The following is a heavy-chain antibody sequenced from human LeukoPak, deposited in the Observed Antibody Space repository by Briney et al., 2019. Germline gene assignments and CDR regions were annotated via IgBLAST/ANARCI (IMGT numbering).Heavy chain of an antibody. J-gene: IGHJ4*02. V-gene: IGHV1-69*13. CDR1: GGTFSSYA. Sequence: ASVKVSCKASGGTFSSYAISWVRQAPGQGLEWMGGIIPIFGTANYAQKFQGRVTITADESTSTAYMELSSLRSEDTAVYYCARDPPEEYCSSTSCYPFDYWGQGTLVTVSS. CDR3: ARDPPEEYCSSTSCYPFDY. D-gene: IGHD2-2*01. CDR2: IIPIFGTA.